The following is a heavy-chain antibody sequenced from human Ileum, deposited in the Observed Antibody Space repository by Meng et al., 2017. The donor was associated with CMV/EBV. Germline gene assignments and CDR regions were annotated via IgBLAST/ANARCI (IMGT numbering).Heavy chain of an antibody. D-gene: IGHD3-10*01. CDR2: VYYSGST. V-gene: IGHV4-31*03. CDR1: GGSITSGSYY. CDR3: ARDLGTHYYGSETRVGGMDV. Sequence: LRLSCTVSGGSITSGSYYWSWIRQHPGKGLEWIGYVYYSGSTYYNPSLKSRVTMSADMYKNQFSLRLSSVTAADTAGYYCARDLGTHYYGSETRVGGMDVWGQGTTVTVSS. J-gene: IGHJ6*02.